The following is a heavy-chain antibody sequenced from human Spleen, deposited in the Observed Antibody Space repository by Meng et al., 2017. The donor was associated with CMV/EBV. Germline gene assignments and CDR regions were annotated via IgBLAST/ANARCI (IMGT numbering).Heavy chain of an antibody. D-gene: IGHD3-3*01. Sequence: GESLKISCAASGFPFSNYSMNWVRQAPGKGPEWVSYMSRSGNDIYYADFVKGRFTISRDNSKNTLFLQMNSLRAEDTAVYYCAKELKTREDLQWLLSYYYYGMDVWGQGTTVTVSS. J-gene: IGHJ6*02. CDR1: GFPFSNYS. V-gene: IGHV3-48*01. CDR3: AKELKTREDLQWLLSYYYYGMDV. CDR2: MSRSGNDI.